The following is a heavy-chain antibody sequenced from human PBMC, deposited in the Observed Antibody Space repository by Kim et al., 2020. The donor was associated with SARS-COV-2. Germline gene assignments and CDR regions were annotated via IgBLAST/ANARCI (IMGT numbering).Heavy chain of an antibody. CDR2: IGGNGGST. D-gene: IGHD6-13*01. CDR1: GFTFSNYA. Sequence: GGSLRLSCAASGFTFSNYAMSWVRQAPGKGLEWVSAIGGNGGSTYYADSVKGRFTVSRDNSRNTLSLQMNSLRVEDTAVYYCAFPGIAAAASRVGFDYWGQGTPVTVPS. J-gene: IGHJ4*02. CDR3: AFPGIAAAASRVGFDY. V-gene: IGHV3-23*01.